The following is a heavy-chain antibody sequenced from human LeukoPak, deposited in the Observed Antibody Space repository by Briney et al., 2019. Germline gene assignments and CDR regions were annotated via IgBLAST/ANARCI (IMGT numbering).Heavy chain of an antibody. D-gene: IGHD3-22*01. CDR3: ARLVVVITASGSVYWFDP. CDR2: IYYSGST. J-gene: IGHJ5*02. V-gene: IGHV4-30-4*01. CDR1: GGSISSGDYY. Sequence: SETLSLTCTVSGGSISSGDYYWSWIRQPPGKGLEWIGYIYYSGSTYYNPSLKSRVTISVDTSKNQFSLKLSSVTAADTAVYYCARLVVVITASGSVYWFDPWGQGTLVTVSS.